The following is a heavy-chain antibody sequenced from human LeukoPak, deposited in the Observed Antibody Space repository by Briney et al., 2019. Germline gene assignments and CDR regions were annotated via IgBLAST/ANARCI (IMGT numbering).Heavy chain of an antibody. D-gene: IGHD6-13*01. V-gene: IGHV3-9*03. Sequence: SLRLSCAASGFIFDDYARHWLRQPPGKGLEWVSGITWNSENIGYADSVKGRITISRDNAKNSLFMQMNSVRAEDMAFYYCAKGSSSWYPAPSYFDYWGGGSLVTVSS. CDR3: AKGSSSWYPAPSYFDY. CDR1: GFIFDDYA. J-gene: IGHJ4*02. CDR2: ITWNSENI.